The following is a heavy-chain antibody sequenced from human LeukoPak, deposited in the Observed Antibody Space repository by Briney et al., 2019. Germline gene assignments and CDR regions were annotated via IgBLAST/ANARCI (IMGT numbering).Heavy chain of an antibody. CDR2: INHSGSA. CDR3: ASPIAARRHAFDI. Sequence: SETLSLTCAVYGGSFSGYYWSWIRQPPGKGLEWIGEINHSGSANYNQSLKSRVTISVDTSKNQFSLKLSSVTAADTAVYYCASPIAARRHAFDIWGQGTMVTVSS. D-gene: IGHD6-6*01. CDR1: GGSFSGYY. J-gene: IGHJ3*02. V-gene: IGHV4-34*01.